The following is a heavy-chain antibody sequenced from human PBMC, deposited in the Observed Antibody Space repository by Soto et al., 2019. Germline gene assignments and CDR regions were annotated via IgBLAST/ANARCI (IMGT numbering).Heavy chain of an antibody. Sequence: SETLSLTCTVSGGSISNAAYSWSWIRQPPGKGLEWIGYIYPSGMPFYNPSLRSRVTISIDGSNDQFSLNLKSVTAADTAVYYCARERGGYGLFDSWGQGTLVTVS. CDR2: IYPSGMP. CDR1: GGSISNAAYS. D-gene: IGHD5-18*01. V-gene: IGHV4-30-2*01. CDR3: ARERGGYGLFDS. J-gene: IGHJ4*02.